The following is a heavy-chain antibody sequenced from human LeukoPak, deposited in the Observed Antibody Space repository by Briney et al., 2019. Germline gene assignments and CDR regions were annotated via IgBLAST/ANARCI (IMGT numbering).Heavy chain of an antibody. V-gene: IGHV1-24*01. Sequence: GASVKVSCKVSGHTLTELSMHWVRQAPGKGLEWMGGFDPEDGETIYAQKFQGRVTMTEDTSTDTAYMELSSLRSEDTAVYYCATRVSSRYYYTLYYFDYWGPGTLVTVSS. CDR1: GHTLTELS. J-gene: IGHJ4*02. CDR2: FDPEDGET. CDR3: ATRVSSRYYYTLYYFDY. D-gene: IGHD3-22*01.